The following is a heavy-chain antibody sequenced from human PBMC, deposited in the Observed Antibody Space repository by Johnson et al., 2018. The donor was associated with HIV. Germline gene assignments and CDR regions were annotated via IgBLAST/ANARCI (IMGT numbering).Heavy chain of an antibody. J-gene: IGHJ3*02. CDR2: IWFDGSNK. CDR1: GFTFSTYG. Sequence: QVQLVESGGGVVQPGRSLRLSCAASGFTFSTYGMHWVRQAPGKGLEWVAVIWFDGSNKYYVDSVKGRFTISRDNAKNSLYLQMNSLRAEDTAVYYCARGLIYCTGGVCYKARDAFDIWRQGTVVTVSS. CDR3: ARGLIYCTGGVCYKARDAFDI. D-gene: IGHD2-8*02. V-gene: IGHV3-33*03.